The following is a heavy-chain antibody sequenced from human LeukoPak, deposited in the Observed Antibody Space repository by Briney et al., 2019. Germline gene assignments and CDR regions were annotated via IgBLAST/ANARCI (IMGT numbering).Heavy chain of an antibody. CDR2: ISSSGSTI. Sequence: GGSLRLSCAASGFTFSSYEMNWVRQAPGKGLEWVSYISSSGSTIYYADSVKGRFTISRDNAKNSLYLQMNSLRAEDTAVYYCARDRVRMYFDLWGRGTLVTVSS. CDR1: GFTFSSYE. D-gene: IGHD1-1*01. V-gene: IGHV3-48*03. CDR3: ARDRVRMYFDL. J-gene: IGHJ2*01.